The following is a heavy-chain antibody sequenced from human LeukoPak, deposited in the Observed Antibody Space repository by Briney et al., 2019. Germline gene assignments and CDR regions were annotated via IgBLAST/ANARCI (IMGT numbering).Heavy chain of an antibody. CDR1: GFTFSNHD. J-gene: IGHJ4*02. CDR3: ARGPRAYTSGWYYFDS. D-gene: IGHD6-19*01. Sequence: GGSLRLSCAASGFTFSNHDMTWVRQAPGKGLEWLSYISNSGATVYYADSVKGRFSISRDNAKNSLDLQMTSLRAEDTGIYYCARGPRAYTSGWYYFDSWGRGTLVTVSS. V-gene: IGHV3-48*03. CDR2: ISNSGATV.